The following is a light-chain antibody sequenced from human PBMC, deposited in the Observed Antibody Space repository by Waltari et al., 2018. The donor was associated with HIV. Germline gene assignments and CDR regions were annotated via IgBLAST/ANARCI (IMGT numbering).Light chain of an antibody. J-gene: IGLJ2*01. CDR1: SSNIGAGYD. Sequence: QSVLTQPPSVSGAPGQRVTISCTGSSSNIGAGYDVHWYQQLPGTAPKLLIYANINRPSGVPDRFSGSNACSSASLAITGLQAEDEAHYYCQSFDSSLTTSGVIFGGGTKLTVL. CDR2: ANI. CDR3: QSFDSSLTTSGVI. V-gene: IGLV1-40*01.